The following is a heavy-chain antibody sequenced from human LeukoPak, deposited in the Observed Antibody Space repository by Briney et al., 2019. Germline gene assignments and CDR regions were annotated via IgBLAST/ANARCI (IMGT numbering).Heavy chain of an antibody. Sequence: AASVKVSCKASGYTFTSYGISWVRQAPGQGLEWMGWISAYNGNTNYAQKFQGRVTMTRDTSTSTAYMEVTSLRSDGTAVYYCARGATRFGELTDWLDPWGQGTLVTVSS. CDR1: GYTFTSYG. J-gene: IGHJ5*02. CDR3: ARGATRFGELTDWLDP. CDR2: ISAYNGNT. D-gene: IGHD3-10*02. V-gene: IGHV1-18*01.